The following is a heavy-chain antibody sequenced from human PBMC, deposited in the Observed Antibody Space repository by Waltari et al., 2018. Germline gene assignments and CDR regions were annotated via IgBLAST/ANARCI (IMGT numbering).Heavy chain of an antibody. CDR3: ASPYCGGDCYQYYYYYGMDV. D-gene: IGHD2-21*02. J-gene: IGHJ6*02. Sequence: QVQLVQSGAEVKKPGASVKVSCKASGYTFTSYGISWVRQAPGQGLEWMGWISAYNGNTNYAQKLQGRVTMTTDTSTSTAYMELRSLRSDDTAVYYCASPYCGGDCYQYYYYYGMDVWGQGTTVTVSS. V-gene: IGHV1-18*01. CDR2: ISAYNGNT. CDR1: GYTFTSYG.